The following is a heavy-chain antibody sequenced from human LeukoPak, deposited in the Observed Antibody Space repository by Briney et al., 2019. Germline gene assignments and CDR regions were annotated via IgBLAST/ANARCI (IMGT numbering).Heavy chain of an antibody. D-gene: IGHD7-27*01. Sequence: SQTLSLTCAISGDSVSSNSATWNWIRQSPSRGLEWLGRTYYRSKWSNDYAVSVKSRISITPDTSKNQFSLQLNSVTPEDTAVYYCARDLWGSDKCYYFDSWGQGTLVTVSA. CDR2: TYYRSKWSN. J-gene: IGHJ4*02. V-gene: IGHV6-1*01. CDR1: GDSVSSNSAT. CDR3: ARDLWGSDKCYYFDS.